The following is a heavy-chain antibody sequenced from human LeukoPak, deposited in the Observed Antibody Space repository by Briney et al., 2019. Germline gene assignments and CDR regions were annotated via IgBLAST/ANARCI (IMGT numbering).Heavy chain of an antibody. CDR2: MIGSGDTT. Sequence: GGSPRLSCADSGFTFSSYAMSWVRQAPGKGLEWVSTMIGSGDTTFYTDSVKGRFTISRDNSKITLYLQMNSLRAEDTAVYYCAKSYNGYESKPDYWGQGTLVTVSS. V-gene: IGHV3-23*01. J-gene: IGHJ4*02. CDR3: AKSYNGYESKPDY. CDR1: GFTFSSYA. D-gene: IGHD5-12*01.